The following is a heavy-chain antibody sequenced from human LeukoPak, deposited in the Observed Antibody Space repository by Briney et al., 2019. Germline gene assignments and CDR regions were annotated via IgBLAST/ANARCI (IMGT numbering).Heavy chain of an antibody. CDR3: ARTAHYDFWSGSPQGGYYYYGMDV. CDR2: INHSGST. V-gene: IGHV4-34*01. CDR1: GGSFSGYY. D-gene: IGHD3-3*01. Sequence: SETLSLTCAVYGGSFSGYYWSWVRQPPGKGLEWIGEINHSGSTNYNPSLKSRVTISVDTSKNQFSLKLSSVTAADTAVYYCARTAHYDFWSGSPQGGYYYYGMDVWGQGTTVIVSS. J-gene: IGHJ6*02.